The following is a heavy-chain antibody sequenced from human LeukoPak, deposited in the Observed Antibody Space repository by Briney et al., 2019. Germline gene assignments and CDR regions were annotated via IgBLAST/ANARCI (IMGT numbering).Heavy chain of an antibody. Sequence: PGGSLRLSCAASGFTFSNAWMSWVRQAPGKGLEWVGRIKSKTDGGTTDYAAPVKGRFTISRDDSKNTLYLQMNSLKTEDTAVYYCTTVGPCSGGSCYPLYYGMDVWGQGTTVTVSS. CDR1: GFTFSNAW. D-gene: IGHD2-15*01. CDR2: IKSKTDGGTT. CDR3: TTVGPCSGGSCYPLYYGMDV. V-gene: IGHV3-15*01. J-gene: IGHJ6*02.